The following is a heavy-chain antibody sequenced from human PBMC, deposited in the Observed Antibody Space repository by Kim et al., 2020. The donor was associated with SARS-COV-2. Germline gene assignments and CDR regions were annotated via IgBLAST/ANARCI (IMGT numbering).Heavy chain of an antibody. Sequence: GESLKISCKGSGYSFTSYWIGWVRQMPGKGLEWMGIIYPGDSDTRYSPSFQGQVTISADKSISTAYLQWSSLKASDTAMYYCASARDDYSNYVSAFDIWGQGTMVTVSS. D-gene: IGHD4-4*01. CDR2: IYPGDSDT. CDR3: ASARDDYSNYVSAFDI. J-gene: IGHJ3*02. CDR1: GYSFTSYW. V-gene: IGHV5-51*01.